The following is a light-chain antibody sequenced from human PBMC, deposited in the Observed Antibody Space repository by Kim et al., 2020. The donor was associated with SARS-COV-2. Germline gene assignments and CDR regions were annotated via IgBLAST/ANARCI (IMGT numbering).Light chain of an antibody. Sequence: SYELTQPPSVSVSPGQTASITCSGDKLGYKYASWYQQKPGQSPVLVIYQDTKRPSGIPERFSGSNSGNTATPTISGTQAMDEADYYCQAWDSSTAVFGGGTQLTVL. CDR3: QAWDSSTAV. V-gene: IGLV3-1*01. J-gene: IGLJ3*02. CDR2: QDT. CDR1: KLGYKY.